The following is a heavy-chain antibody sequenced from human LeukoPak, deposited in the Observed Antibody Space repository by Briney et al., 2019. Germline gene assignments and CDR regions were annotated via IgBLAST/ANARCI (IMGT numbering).Heavy chain of an antibody. D-gene: IGHD3-3*01. CDR2: INHSGST. CDR1: GGYISTSNYY. J-gene: IGHJ6*03. Sequence: SETLSLTCTVSGGYISTSNYYWGRIRQPPGKGLEWIGEINHSGSTNYNPSLKSRVTISVDTSKNQFSLKLSSVTAADTAVYYCARGLGDFWSGYGVNYMDVWGKGTTVTVSS. V-gene: IGHV4-39*07. CDR3: ARGLGDFWSGYGVNYMDV.